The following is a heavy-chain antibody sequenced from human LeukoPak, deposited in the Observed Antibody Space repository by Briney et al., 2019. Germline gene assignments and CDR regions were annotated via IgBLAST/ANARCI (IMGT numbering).Heavy chain of an antibody. V-gene: IGHV3-7*01. J-gene: IGHJ5*02. CDR3: GRWGAVAGLDL. CDR1: GLSYSGYW. CDR2: IEPAGSAT. D-gene: IGHD6-13*01. Sequence: GGSLRLPCIVSGLSYSGYWMGWVRQPPGEGLEWVANIEPAGSATYYADSVKGRFTISRDNAKSSLSLQMSSLRVEDTAIYYCGRWGAVAGLDLWGQGTLVTVSS.